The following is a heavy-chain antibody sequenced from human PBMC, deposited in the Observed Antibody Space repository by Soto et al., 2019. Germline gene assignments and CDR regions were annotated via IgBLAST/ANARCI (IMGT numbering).Heavy chain of an antibody. CDR2: ISVHNGNT. V-gene: IGHV1-18*04. J-gene: IGHJ4*02. D-gene: IGHD4-17*01. CDR3: ARRYGDYGDY. Sequence: QVQLVQSGAEVKKPGASVKVSCKASGYTFTSYGISWVRQAPGQGLEWMGWISVHNGNTNYAQKLQGKVTMTPDTSTSKGYMELTSLRSDGTAVYYCARRYGDYGDYWGQGTLVTVSS. CDR1: GYTFTSYG.